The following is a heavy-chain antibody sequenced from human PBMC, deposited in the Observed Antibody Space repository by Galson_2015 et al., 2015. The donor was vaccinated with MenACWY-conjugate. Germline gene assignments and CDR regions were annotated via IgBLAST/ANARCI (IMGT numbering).Heavy chain of an antibody. CDR1: GYTFTSYG. CDR2: ITPIFGTA. D-gene: IGHD4-23*01. V-gene: IGHV1-69*06. CDR3: AREGKSNDYGGNCADY. J-gene: IGHJ4*02. Sequence: SVKVSCKASGYTFTSYGISWVRQAPGQGLEWMGGITPIFGTANYAQKFQGRVTITADKSTSTAYMELNSLRSEDTAVYFCAREGKSNDYGGNCADYWGQGTLVTVSS.